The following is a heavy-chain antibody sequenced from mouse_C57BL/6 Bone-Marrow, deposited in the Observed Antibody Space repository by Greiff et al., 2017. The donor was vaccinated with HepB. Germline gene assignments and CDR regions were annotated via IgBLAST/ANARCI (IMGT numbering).Heavy chain of an antibody. Sequence: EVKVVESGGGLVKPGGSLKLSCAASGFTFSDYGMHWVRQAPEKGLEWVAYISSGSSTIYYADTVKSRFTISRDNAKNTLFLQMTSLRSEDTAMYYCARCYYGSSYAMDYWGQGTSVTVSS. V-gene: IGHV5-17*01. D-gene: IGHD1-1*01. CDR3: ARCYYGSSYAMDY. CDR1: GFTFSDYG. J-gene: IGHJ4*01. CDR2: ISSGSSTI.